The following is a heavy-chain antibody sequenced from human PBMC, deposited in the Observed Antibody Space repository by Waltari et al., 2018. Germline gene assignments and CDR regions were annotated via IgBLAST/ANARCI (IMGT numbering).Heavy chain of an antibody. Sequence: EVQLVESGGGLVQPGGSLRLSCAVSGFTFNSYWMSWVRQAPGNGLEWVANIRPDGSHQYYLDSVKGRFSISRDNAKNSLYLLMNSLRAEDTAIYYCADLGPTGSDHYLDYWGQGTLVTVSS. CDR3: ADLGPTGSDHYLDY. J-gene: IGHJ4*02. CDR2: IRPDGSHQ. CDR1: GFTFNSYW. V-gene: IGHV3-7*01. D-gene: IGHD3-3*01.